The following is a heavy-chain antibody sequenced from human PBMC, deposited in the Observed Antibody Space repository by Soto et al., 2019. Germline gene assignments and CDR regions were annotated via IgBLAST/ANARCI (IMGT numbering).Heavy chain of an antibody. D-gene: IGHD3-22*01. CDR3: TRHGFSSGDDY. V-gene: IGHV3-73*01. J-gene: IGHJ4*02. CDR2: IRSKANSYAT. Sequence: GGSLRLSCAASGFTFSGSAMHWVRQASGKGLEWVGRIRSKANSYATACAASVKGRFTISRDDSKNTAYLQMNSLKTEDTAVYYCTRHGFSSGDDYWGQGTLVTVSS. CDR1: GFTFSGSA.